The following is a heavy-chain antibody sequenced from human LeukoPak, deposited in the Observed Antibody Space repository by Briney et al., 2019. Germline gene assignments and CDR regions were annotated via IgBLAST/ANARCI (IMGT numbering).Heavy chain of an antibody. V-gene: IGHV2-5*02. D-gene: IGHD1/OR15-1a*01. Sequence: SCPTLVNPTQTLALTCSFSGFSLYSSGVGLGWIRQPPGKAPEWLAAIYWDDDKRYNPSLRSRLTMSKDASKSQVSLVISNMDPVDTATYYCAHRRPGHLTGWNNSYFDNWGPGTLVTVSS. CDR3: AHRRPGHLTGWNNSYFDN. CDR1: GFSLYSSGVG. CDR2: IYWDDDK. J-gene: IGHJ4*02.